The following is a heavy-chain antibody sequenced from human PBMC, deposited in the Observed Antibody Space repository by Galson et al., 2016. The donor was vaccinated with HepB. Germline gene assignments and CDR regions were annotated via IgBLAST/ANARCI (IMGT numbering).Heavy chain of an antibody. V-gene: IGHV3-30*03. CDR1: GFTFIDYG. CDR2: ISYDGRSK. J-gene: IGHJ2*01. CDR3: ARPPEGGRRYFDL. Sequence: SLRLSCAASGFTFIDYGVHWVRRAPGEGLEWVAVISYDGRSKNYADSVKGRFTVSRDNSKNTLYLQMNSLRAEDTAVYYCARPPEGGRRYFDLWGRGTLVTVSS. D-gene: IGHD1-14*01.